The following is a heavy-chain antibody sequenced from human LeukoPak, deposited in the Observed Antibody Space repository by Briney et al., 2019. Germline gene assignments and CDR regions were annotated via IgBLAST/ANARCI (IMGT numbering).Heavy chain of an antibody. D-gene: IGHD3-22*01. CDR2: INPDGSRE. V-gene: IGHV3-7*01. J-gene: IGHJ4*02. CDR1: GFTSSTFW. CDR3: ARMPSDYYDSSGHFDY. Sequence: GGSLRLSCVTSGFTSSTFWMNWVRQAPGKGLEWVANINPDGSRERSVDSVKGRFTISRDNSKNTLYLQMNSLRAEDTAVYYCARMPSDYYDSSGHFDYWGQGTLVTVSS.